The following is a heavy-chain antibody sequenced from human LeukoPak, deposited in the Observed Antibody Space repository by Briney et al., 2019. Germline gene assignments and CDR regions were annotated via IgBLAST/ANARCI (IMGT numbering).Heavy chain of an antibody. V-gene: IGHV3-20*04. CDR2: ISWNGGST. Sequence: AGSLRLSCAASGFTFDDYGMSWVRQAPGKGLEWVSGISWNGGSTGYANSVKGRFTISRDNAKNSLYLQMNSLRDEDTAIYYCARDRGYCSGGSCYTYYFDYWGQGTLVTVSS. D-gene: IGHD2-15*01. J-gene: IGHJ4*02. CDR3: ARDRGYCSGGSCYTYYFDY. CDR1: GFTFDDYG.